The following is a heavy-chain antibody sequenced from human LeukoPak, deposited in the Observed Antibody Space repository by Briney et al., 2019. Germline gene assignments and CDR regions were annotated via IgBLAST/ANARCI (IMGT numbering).Heavy chain of an antibody. CDR1: GFTFRTYA. CDR3: ARESITMIVVGSFDY. Sequence: GGSLRLSCAASGFTFRTYAMSWVRQAPGKGLEWVSGISGSGDRTYYAESVKGRFSISRDNSKNTVYLQMNSLRAEDTAVYYCARESITMIVVGSFDYWGQGTLVTVSS. CDR2: ISGSGDRT. V-gene: IGHV3-23*01. D-gene: IGHD3-22*01. J-gene: IGHJ4*02.